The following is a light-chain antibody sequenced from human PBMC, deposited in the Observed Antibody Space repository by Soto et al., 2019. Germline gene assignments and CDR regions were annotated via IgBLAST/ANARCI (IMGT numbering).Light chain of an antibody. J-gene: IGKJ2*01. CDR2: LGS. V-gene: IGKV2-28*01. CDR1: QSLLHSNGYNY. CDR3: MQALQTPYT. Sequence: VMTQSPLSLPVIPGEPASISCRSSQSLLHSNGYNYLDWYLQKPGQSPQLLIYLGSNRASGVPDRFSGSGSGTDFTLKISRAVAEDVGVYYCMQALQTPYTFGQGTKLEIK.